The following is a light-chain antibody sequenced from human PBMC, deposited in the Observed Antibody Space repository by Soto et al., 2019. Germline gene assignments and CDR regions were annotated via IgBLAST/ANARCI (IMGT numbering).Light chain of an antibody. CDR2: DAS. CDR3: QQYNSYVYT. J-gene: IGKJ5*01. CDR1: QSISSW. V-gene: IGKV1-5*01. Sequence: DIQMTQSPSTLSASVGDRVTITCRASQSISSWLAWYQQEPGKAPKLLIYDASSLESGVPSRFSGSGSGTEFTLTISSLQPDDFATYYCQQYNSYVYTFGQGTRLEIK.